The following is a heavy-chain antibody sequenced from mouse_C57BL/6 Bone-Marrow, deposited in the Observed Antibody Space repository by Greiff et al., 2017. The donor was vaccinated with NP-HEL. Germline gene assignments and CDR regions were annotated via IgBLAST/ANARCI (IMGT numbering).Heavy chain of an antibody. V-gene: IGHV1-63*01. CDR1: GYTFTNYW. Sequence: QVQLQQSGAELVRPGTSVKMSCKASGYTFTNYWIGWAKQRPGHGLEWIGEIYPGGGYTNYNEKFKGKATLTADKSSSTAYMQFSSLTSEDSAIYYCARWDYDVFDYWGQGTTLTVSS. CDR2: IYPGGGYT. J-gene: IGHJ2*01. CDR3: ARWDYDVFDY. D-gene: IGHD2-4*01.